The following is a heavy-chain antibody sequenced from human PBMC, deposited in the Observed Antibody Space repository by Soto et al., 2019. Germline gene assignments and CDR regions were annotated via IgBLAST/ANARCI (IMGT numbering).Heavy chain of an antibody. Sequence: GASVKVSCKASGYTFTSYYMHWVRQAPGQGLEWMGIINPSGGSTSYAQKFQGRVTMTRDTSTSTVYMELSSLRSEDTAVYYCARDRLITIFGVVILDGPLDYWGQGTLVTVSS. CDR3: ARDRLITIFGVVILDGPLDY. CDR2: INPSGGST. D-gene: IGHD3-3*01. V-gene: IGHV1-46*03. CDR1: GYTFTSYY. J-gene: IGHJ4*02.